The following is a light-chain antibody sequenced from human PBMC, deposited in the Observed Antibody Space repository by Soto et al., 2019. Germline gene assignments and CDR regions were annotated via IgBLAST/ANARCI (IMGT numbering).Light chain of an antibody. CDR2: EVD. J-gene: IGLJ2*01. CDR3: CSYAGSSTQV. CDR1: SSDVGSYNL. Sequence: QSVLTQPASVSGSPGQSITISCTGTSSDVGSYNLVSWYQQHPGKAPKLMIYEVDKRPSGVSNRFSGSKSGNTASLTISGLHADDEGDYYCCSYAGSSTQVFGGGTKLTVL. V-gene: IGLV2-23*02.